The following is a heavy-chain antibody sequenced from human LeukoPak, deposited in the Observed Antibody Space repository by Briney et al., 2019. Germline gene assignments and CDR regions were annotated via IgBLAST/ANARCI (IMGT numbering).Heavy chain of an antibody. D-gene: IGHD6-13*01. J-gene: IGHJ4*02. CDR1: GFTFSSYS. V-gene: IGHV3-21*01. CDR3: ATSNLYSSSLGVDY. Sequence: PGGSLRLSCAASGFTFSSYSMNWVRQAPGKGLEWVSSISSSSSYIYYADSVKGLFTISRDNAKNSLYLQMNSLRAEDTAVYYCATSNLYSSSLGVDYWGQGTLVTVSS. CDR2: ISSSSSYI.